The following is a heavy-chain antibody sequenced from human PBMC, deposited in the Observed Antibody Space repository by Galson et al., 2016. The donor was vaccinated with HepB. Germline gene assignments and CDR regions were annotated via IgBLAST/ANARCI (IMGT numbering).Heavy chain of an antibody. CDR1: GGSFSGYY. V-gene: IGHV4-34*01. CDR3: ARDPFGVVVPAAEGG. D-gene: IGHD2-2*01. J-gene: IGHJ4*02. Sequence: ETLSLTCAVYGGSFSGYYWSRIRQSPGKGLEWIGEMNHRGSTNYNPSLKSRVTISGDTSKKQFSLKLSSVTAADTAVYYCARDPFGVVVPAAEGGWGQGTLVTVSS. CDR2: MNHRGST.